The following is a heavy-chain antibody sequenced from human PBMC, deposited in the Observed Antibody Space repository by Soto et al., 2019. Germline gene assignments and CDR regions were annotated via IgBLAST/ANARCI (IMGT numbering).Heavy chain of an antibody. CDR3: ARGPYCTNGVCYRSDAFDI. CDR2: IIPIFGTA. CDR1: GGTFSSYA. V-gene: IGHV1-69*13. Sequence: SVKVSCKASGGTFSSYAISWVRQAPGQGLEWMGGIIPIFGTANYAQKFQGRVTITADESTSTAYMELSSLRSEDTAVYYCARGPYCTNGVCYRSDAFDIWDQGTMVTVSS. J-gene: IGHJ3*02. D-gene: IGHD2-8*01.